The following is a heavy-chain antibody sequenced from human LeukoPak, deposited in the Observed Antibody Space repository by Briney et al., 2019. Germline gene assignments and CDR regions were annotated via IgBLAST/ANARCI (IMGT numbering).Heavy chain of an antibody. J-gene: IGHJ5*02. CDR3: ARDRSGSSSFDP. CDR1: GGSISSYF. D-gene: IGHD6-19*01. V-gene: IGHV4-4*07. Sequence: SETLSLTCTVSGGSISSYFWAWIRQPAGKGLEWIGRVYTNGNTDYNPSLKSRVTVSVDTSKNQFSLRLSSVTAADTAVYYCARDRSGSSSFDPWGQETLVTVSS. CDR2: VYTNGNT.